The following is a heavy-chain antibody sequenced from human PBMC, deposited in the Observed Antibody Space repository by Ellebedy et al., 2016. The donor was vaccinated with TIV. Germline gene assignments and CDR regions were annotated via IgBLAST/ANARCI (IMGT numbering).Heavy chain of an antibody. CDR1: EFTVSSHY. Sequence: GESLKISCAASEFTVSSHYMTWVRQAPGKGLEWISTFSARSGNTYYADSVKGRFTISRDNSKNTLYLHMNALRAEDTAVFYCAKRVSEDYFFDYWGQGTLVTVSS. D-gene: IGHD4/OR15-4a*01. CDR3: AKRVSEDYFFDY. CDR2: FSARSGNT. J-gene: IGHJ4*02. V-gene: IGHV3-23*01.